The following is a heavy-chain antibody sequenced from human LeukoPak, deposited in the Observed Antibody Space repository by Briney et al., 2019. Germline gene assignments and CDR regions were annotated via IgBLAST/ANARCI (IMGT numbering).Heavy chain of an antibody. V-gene: IGHV3-66*01. Sequence: GGSLRLSCAASGFTVSSNYMSWVRQAPGKGPEWVSVIYSGGSTYYADSVKGRFTISRDNSKNTLYLQMNSLRAEDTAVYYCASYGSGSYYKWIDAFDIWGQGTMVTVSS. CDR2: IYSGGST. CDR3: ASYGSGSYYKWIDAFDI. CDR1: GFTVSSNY. D-gene: IGHD3-10*01. J-gene: IGHJ3*02.